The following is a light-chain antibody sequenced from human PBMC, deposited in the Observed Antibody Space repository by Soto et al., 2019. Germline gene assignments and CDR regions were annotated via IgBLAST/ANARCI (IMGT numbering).Light chain of an antibody. J-gene: IGKJ4*01. V-gene: IGKV1-12*01. CDR3: QQSKSFPLT. Sequence: DIQMTQSPSSVSASVGDRVTITCRASPDISSWLTWYQQKPGKAPKVLIYIASRLQSGVPSRFSGSGSGTDFSLTISSLQPEDFAIYYCQQSKSFPLTVGGGTNVEIK. CDR2: IAS. CDR1: PDISSW.